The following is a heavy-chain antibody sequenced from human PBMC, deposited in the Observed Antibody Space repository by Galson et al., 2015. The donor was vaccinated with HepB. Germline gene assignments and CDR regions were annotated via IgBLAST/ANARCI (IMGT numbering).Heavy chain of an antibody. CDR3: ARSSGWFGEGNDY. J-gene: IGHJ4*02. D-gene: IGHD3-10*01. CDR2: ISSSGSTI. V-gene: IGHV3-48*03. CDR1: GFTFSSYE. Sequence: SLRLSCAASGFTFSSYEMNWVRQAPGKGLEWVSYISSSGSTIYYADSVKGRFTISRDNAKNSLYLQMNGLRAEDTAVYYCARSSGWFGEGNDYWGQGTLVTVSS.